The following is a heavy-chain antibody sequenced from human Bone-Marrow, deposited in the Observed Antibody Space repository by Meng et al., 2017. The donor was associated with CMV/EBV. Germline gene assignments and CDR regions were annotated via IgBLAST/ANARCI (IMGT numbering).Heavy chain of an antibody. CDR1: GYTFTSYG. J-gene: IGHJ3*02. D-gene: IGHD2-21*01. Sequence: ASVKVSCKASGYTFTSYGISWVRQAPGQGLEWMGWISAYNGNTNYAQKLQGRVTMTTDTSTSTAYMELRSLRSDDTAVYYCARDSFYCGGDCYTDHTPTPPPIPFDIWGQGTMVTVSS. V-gene: IGHV1-18*01. CDR3: ARDSFYCGGDCYTDHTPTPPPIPFDI. CDR2: ISAYNGNT.